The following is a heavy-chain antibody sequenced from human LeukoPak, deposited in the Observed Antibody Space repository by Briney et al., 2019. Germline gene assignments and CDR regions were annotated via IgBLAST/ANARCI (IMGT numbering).Heavy chain of an antibody. CDR1: GFTFSDYN. J-gene: IGHJ4*02. D-gene: IGHD5-18*01. CDR3: ARHLSGVTGYTYGRGIDY. Sequence: PGGSLRLSCAASGFTFSDYNMRWIRQAPGKGLEWVSSISRSGSTKYYADSVKGRFTISRDNAKKSLYLQMNSLRAEDTAVYYCARHLSGVTGYTYGRGIDYWGQGTLVTVSS. V-gene: IGHV3-11*04. CDR2: ISRSGSTK.